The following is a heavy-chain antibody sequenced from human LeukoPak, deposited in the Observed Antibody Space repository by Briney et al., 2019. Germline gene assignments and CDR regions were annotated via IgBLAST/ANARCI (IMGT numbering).Heavy chain of an antibody. CDR2: IYAGGDT. CDR3: ARYTFRAVDI. CDR1: GLTVSSNY. V-gene: IGHV3-53*01. Sequence: GGSLRLSCAASGLTVSSNYMTWVRQAPGKGLEWVSNIYAGGDTHYADSVRGRFTISRDNSNNTLYLQMNCLRAEDTAVYYCARYTFRAVDIWGQGTMVTVSS. J-gene: IGHJ3*02. D-gene: IGHD3-16*01.